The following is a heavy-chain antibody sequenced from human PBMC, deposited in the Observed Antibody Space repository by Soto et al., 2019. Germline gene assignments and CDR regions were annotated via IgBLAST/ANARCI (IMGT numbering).Heavy chain of an antibody. CDR2: INADNGNT. D-gene: IGHD6-19*01. Sequence: ASVKVSCKASGYTFTSYAMHWVRQAPGQRLEWMGWINADNGNTNYSQKFQGRVTMTRDTSTSTAYMELRSLRSDDTAVYYCARDLGSGRSDYWGQGTLVTVSS. V-gene: IGHV1-3*01. CDR1: GYTFTSYA. J-gene: IGHJ4*02. CDR3: ARDLGSGRSDY.